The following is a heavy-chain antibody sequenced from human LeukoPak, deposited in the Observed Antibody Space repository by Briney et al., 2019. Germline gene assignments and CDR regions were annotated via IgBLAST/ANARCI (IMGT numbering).Heavy chain of an antibody. D-gene: IGHD2-15*01. CDR3: ARGLGYCSGGSCYVGVYYYYMDV. J-gene: IGHJ6*03. CDR2: IIPIFGTA. Sequence: SVKVSCKASGGTFSSYAISWVRQAPGQGLEWMGGIIPIFGTANSAQKFQGRVTITTDESTSTAYMELSSLRSEDTAVYYCARGLGYCSGGSCYVGVYYYYMDVWGKGTTVTVSS. V-gene: IGHV1-69*05. CDR1: GGTFSSYA.